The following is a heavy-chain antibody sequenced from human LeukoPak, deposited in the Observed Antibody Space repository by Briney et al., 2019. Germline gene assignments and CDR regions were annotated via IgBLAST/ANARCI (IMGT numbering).Heavy chain of an antibody. Sequence: NSSETLSLTCTVSGGSISSYYWSWIRQPPGKGLEWIGYIYYSGSTNYNPSLKSRVTISVDTSKNQFSLKLSSVTAADTAVYYCARHESGSYLNWFDPWGQGTLVTVSS. J-gene: IGHJ5*02. CDR3: ARHESGSYLNWFDP. CDR2: IYYSGST. CDR1: GGSISSYY. V-gene: IGHV4-59*08. D-gene: IGHD1-26*01.